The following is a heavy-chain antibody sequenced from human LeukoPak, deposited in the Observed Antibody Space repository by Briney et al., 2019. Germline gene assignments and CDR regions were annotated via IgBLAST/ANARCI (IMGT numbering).Heavy chain of an antibody. V-gene: IGHV4-4*07. J-gene: IGHJ4*02. CDR2: IYTSGST. CDR3: ARDSIVRATAVFDY. CDR1: GGSISSYY. Sequence: SETLSLNCTVSGGSISSYYWSWIRQPAGKGLEWIGRIYTSGSTNYNPSLKSRVTMSVDTSKNQFSLKLSSVTAADTAVYYCARDSIVRATAVFDYWGQGTLVTVSS. D-gene: IGHD1-26*01.